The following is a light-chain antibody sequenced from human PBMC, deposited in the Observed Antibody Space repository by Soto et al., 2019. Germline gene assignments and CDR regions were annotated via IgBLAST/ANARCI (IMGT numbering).Light chain of an antibody. CDR1: RSNIGAGYD. Sequence: QSVLTEPPSLSGAPGQRVTISCTGSRSNIGAGYDVHWYQHLPGTAPKVLIFDNSNRPSGVPDRFSGSKSGTSASLAITGLQAEDEAVYYCHSYDVSLRGPAFGGGTKVTVL. V-gene: IGLV1-40*01. CDR2: DNS. CDR3: HSYDVSLRGPA. J-gene: IGLJ2*01.